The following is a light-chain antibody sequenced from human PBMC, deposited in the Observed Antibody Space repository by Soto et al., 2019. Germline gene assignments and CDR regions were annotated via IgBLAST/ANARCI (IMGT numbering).Light chain of an antibody. CDR3: QQYENLPT. CDR1: QNINNY. CDR2: NAS. Sequence: DIQMTQPPLSVSASVGDRVTIICQASQNINNYLNWYQQKPGRAPKLLIYNASNLEAGVPSRFRGSGSGTDFTFTISRLQPEDIATYYCQQYENLPTFGQGTRLEIK. J-gene: IGKJ5*01. V-gene: IGKV1-33*01.